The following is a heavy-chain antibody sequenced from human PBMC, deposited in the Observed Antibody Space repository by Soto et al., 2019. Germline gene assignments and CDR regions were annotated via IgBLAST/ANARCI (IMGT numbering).Heavy chain of an antibody. V-gene: IGHV4-59*01. Sequence: PSETLSLTCTVSGGSISSYYWSWIRQPPGKGLEWTGYIYYSGSTNYNPSLKSRVTISVDTSKNQFSLKLSSVTAADTAVYYCARVLYSSSWSPPYYSYGMDVWGKGTPVTASS. CDR2: IYYSGST. D-gene: IGHD6-13*01. CDR3: ARVLYSSSWSPPYYSYGMDV. CDR1: GGSISSYY. J-gene: IGHJ6*04.